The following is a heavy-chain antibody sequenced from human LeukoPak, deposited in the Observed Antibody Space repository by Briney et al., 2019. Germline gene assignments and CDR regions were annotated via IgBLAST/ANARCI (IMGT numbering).Heavy chain of an antibody. J-gene: IGHJ6*02. CDR1: GGSFSGYY. CDR2: INHSGST. V-gene: IGHV4-34*01. D-gene: IGHD1-26*01. CDR3: ARGLSDYYYYCGMDV. Sequence: PSETLSLTCAVYGGSFSGYYWSWIRQPPGKGLEWIGEINHSGSTNYNPSLKSRVTISVDTSKNQFSLKLSSVTAADTAVYYCARGLSDYYYYCGMDVWGQGTTVTVSS.